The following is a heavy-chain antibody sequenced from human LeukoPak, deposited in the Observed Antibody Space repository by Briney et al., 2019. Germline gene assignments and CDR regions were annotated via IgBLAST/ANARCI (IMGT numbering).Heavy chain of an antibody. CDR2: IYYTGSS. CDR3: ARGGDTAKPYYYYMDV. CDR1: GGSVSDYY. Sequence: SETLSLTCTVSGGSVSDYYWSWIRQSPGKGLEWIGYIYYTGSSSYNPSLRSRVTISADTSKNQFSLKLSSVTAADTAVYYCARGGDTAKPYYYYMDVWGKGTTVTVSS. V-gene: IGHV4-59*02. J-gene: IGHJ6*03. D-gene: IGHD5-18*01.